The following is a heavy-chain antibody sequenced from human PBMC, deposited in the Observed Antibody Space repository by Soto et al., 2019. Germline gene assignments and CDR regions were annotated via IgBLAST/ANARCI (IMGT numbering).Heavy chain of an antibody. CDR1: GGTFSSYA. CDR2: IIPIFATA. V-gene: IGHV1-69*12. CDR3: AQCLLGVNYYYGMDV. D-gene: IGHD3-16*01. J-gene: IGHJ6*02. Sequence: QVQLVQSGAEVKKPGSSVKVSCKASGGTFSSYAINWVRQAPGQGLEWMGGIIPIFATADYAQKFQGRVTIPAYESTSTAYMELSSLSSADTAVCYCAQCLLGVNYYYGMDVWGQGTTVTVSS.